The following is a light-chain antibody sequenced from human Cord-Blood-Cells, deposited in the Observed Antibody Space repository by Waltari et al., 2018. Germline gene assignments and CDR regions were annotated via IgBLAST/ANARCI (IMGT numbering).Light chain of an antibody. J-gene: IGKJ1*01. CDR2: AAS. CDR1: QSISSY. V-gene: IGKV1-39*01. CDR3: QKSYSTPLT. Sequence: DIQMTQSPSSLSASVGARVTITCRASQSISSYLNWYQQKPGKAPKILIYAASSLQSGVPSRFSGSGSGTDFTLTISSLQPEDFATYYCQKSYSTPLTFGQGTKVEIK.